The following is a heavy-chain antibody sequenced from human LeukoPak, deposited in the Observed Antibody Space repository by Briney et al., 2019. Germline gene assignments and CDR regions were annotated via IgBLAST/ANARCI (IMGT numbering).Heavy chain of an antibody. D-gene: IGHD3-22*01. Sequence: PGGSLRVSCAASGFTFSSYAMRWVRQAPGKGLEWVSAISGSGGSTYYADSVKGRFTISRDNSKNTLYLQMNSLRAEDTAVYYCEKDNYYYDSSGYSVYNWFDPWGQGTLVTVSS. CDR2: ISGSGGST. V-gene: IGHV3-23*01. CDR3: EKDNYYYDSSGYSVYNWFDP. CDR1: GFTFSSYA. J-gene: IGHJ5*02.